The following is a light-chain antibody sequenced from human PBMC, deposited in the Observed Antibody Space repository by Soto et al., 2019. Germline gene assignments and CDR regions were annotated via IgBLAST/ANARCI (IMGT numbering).Light chain of an antibody. J-gene: IGLJ1*01. CDR1: TSDVGGFDS. CDR2: EVS. V-gene: IGLV2-14*01. Sequence: QSALTQPASVSGSPGQSITISCTATTSDVGGFDSVSWYQQHPGTAPRVIIYEVSNRPSGVSNRFSGSKSGNTASLTISGLQAEDEADYYCSSYTSSSPYVFGTGTKVTVL. CDR3: SSYTSSSPYV.